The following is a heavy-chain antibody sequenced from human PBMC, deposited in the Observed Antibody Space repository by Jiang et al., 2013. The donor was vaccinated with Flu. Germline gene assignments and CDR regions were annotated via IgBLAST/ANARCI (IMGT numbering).Heavy chain of an antibody. Sequence: LLKPSETLSLTCAVYGGSFSGYYWSWIRQPPGKGLEWIGEINHSGSTNYNPSLKSRVTISVDTSKNQFSLKLSSVTAADTAVYYCARGFPPGDWGQGTLVTVSS. V-gene: IGHV4-34*01. CDR2: INHSGST. J-gene: IGHJ4*02. D-gene: IGHD3-10*01. CDR3: ARGFPPGD. CDR1: GGSFSGYY.